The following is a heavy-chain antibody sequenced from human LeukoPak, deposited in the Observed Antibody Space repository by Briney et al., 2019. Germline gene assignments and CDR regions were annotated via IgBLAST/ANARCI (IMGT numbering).Heavy chain of an antibody. V-gene: IGHV4-4*07. CDR2: IYTSGST. Sequence: SETLSLTCTVSGGSISSYYWRWIRQTAGRGLEGIGRIYTSGSTNYNPSLNSRVTISVDTSKNQFSLKLSSVTAADTAVYYCARAGGSTSCYFGGDPCDAFDIWGQGTMVTVSS. CDR1: GGSISSYY. CDR3: ARAGGSTSCYFGGDPCDAFDI. D-gene: IGHD2-2*01. J-gene: IGHJ3*02.